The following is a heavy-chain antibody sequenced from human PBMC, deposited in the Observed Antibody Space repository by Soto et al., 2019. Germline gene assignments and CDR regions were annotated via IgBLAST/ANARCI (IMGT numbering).Heavy chain of an antibody. CDR1: GGSFSGYY. Sequence: SDTLSLTFAVYGGSFSGYYWSWIRQPPGKGLEWMGEINHSASTNYNPSLNSGVTISVDTSKNQFSLKLSSVTAADTAVYYCVRGKLSDYIWTSSRYHCDYWGKGTVVTVP. CDR2: INHSAST. J-gene: IGHJ4*02. CDR3: VRGKLSDYIWTSSRYHCDY. V-gene: IGHV4-34*01. D-gene: IGHD3-16*02.